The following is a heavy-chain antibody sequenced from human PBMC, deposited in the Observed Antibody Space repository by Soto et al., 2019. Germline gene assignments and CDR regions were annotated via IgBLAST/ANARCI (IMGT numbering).Heavy chain of an antibody. V-gene: IGHV4-30-4*01. CDR1: GGSISSGDYH. J-gene: IGHJ6*02. Sequence: SETLSLTCTVAGGSISSGDYHWTWIRQFPGKGLEWIGAIYYSASTYYNPSLESRLTISVDTSKNKFSLKLTSVTAADTAVYYCARDSRAPSGGMDVWGQGTTVTVSS. CDR2: IYYSAST. CDR3: ARDSRAPSGGMDV.